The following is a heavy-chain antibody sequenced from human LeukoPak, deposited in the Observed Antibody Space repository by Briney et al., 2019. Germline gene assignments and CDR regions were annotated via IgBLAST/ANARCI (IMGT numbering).Heavy chain of an antibody. CDR2: IYQTGSN. J-gene: IGHJ4*02. Sequence: PSETLSLTCAVSGDSLNRGGYSWSWIRQPPGKGLEWIGYIYQTGSNFYNPSLKGRATISEDRSKNQFSLKLTSVTAADTAVYYWARARGRRGGGYCTSDSCYLDYWGQGTLVTVSS. CDR1: GDSLNRGGYS. V-gene: IGHV4-30-2*01. D-gene: IGHD2-2*01. CDR3: ARARGRRGGGYCTSDSCYLDY.